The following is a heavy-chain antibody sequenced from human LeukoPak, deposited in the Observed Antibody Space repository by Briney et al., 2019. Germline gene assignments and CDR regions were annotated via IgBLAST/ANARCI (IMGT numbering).Heavy chain of an antibody. CDR3: AAPGGDYAXSXXAFDI. V-gene: IGHV1-18*04. CDR2: ISAYNGDT. Sequence: ASVKVSCKASGYTFTNYGFTWARQAPGQGLEWMGWISAYNGDTKYAEKFQGRVTMTTDTSTSTAYMELRSLRSDDTAVYYCAAPGGDYAXSXXAFDIWGQXTXVTVSS. J-gene: IGHJ3*02. D-gene: IGHD1-26*01. CDR1: GYTFTNYG.